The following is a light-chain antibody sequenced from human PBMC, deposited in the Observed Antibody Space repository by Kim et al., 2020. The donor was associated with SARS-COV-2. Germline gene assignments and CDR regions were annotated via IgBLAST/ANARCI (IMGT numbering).Light chain of an antibody. CDR1: SPNIGSNT. Sequence: GQRVTISCSGSSPNIGSNTVNWYQQLPGTAPKLLMSSNNQRPSGVPDRFSGSKSGTSASLAISGLQSEDEADYYCASLDDSLNGWVFGGGTQLTVL. CDR2: SNN. V-gene: IGLV1-44*01. CDR3: ASLDDSLNGWV. J-gene: IGLJ3*02.